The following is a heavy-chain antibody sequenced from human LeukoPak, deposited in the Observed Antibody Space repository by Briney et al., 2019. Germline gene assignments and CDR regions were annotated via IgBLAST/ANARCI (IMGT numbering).Heavy chain of an antibody. J-gene: IGHJ4*02. Sequence: GGSLRLSCAASGFTFSSYSMNWVRQAPGKGLEWVSSISSSSSYIYYADSVKGRFTISRDNAKNSLYLQMNGLRAEDTAVYYCASGADSSYDYWGQGTLVTVSS. CDR3: ASGADSSYDY. V-gene: IGHV3-21*01. CDR1: GFTFSSYS. CDR2: ISSSSSYI. D-gene: IGHD6-6*01.